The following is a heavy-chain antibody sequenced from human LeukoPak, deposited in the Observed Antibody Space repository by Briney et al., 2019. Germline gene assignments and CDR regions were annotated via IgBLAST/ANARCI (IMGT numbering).Heavy chain of an antibody. Sequence: GGSLRLSCEASGFTFSSHWMRWVRQAPGKGLFWVSYISFDGSVTSYADSVKGRFTVSRDNSKNMLFLQMDSLRADDTAIYYCTRDGQFYDSGNFHSDLDSWGQGTLVTVS. J-gene: IGHJ1*01. CDR3: TRDGQFYDSGNFHSDLDS. D-gene: IGHD3-10*01. CDR2: ISFDGSVT. CDR1: GFTFSSHW. V-gene: IGHV3-74*01.